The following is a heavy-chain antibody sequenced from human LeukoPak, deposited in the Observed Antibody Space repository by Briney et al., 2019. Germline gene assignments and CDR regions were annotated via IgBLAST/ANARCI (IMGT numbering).Heavy chain of an antibody. V-gene: IGHV1-24*01. Sequence: ASGKLSRKVFGYTITELSMPWVRQAPAQGLEWMGGFDTEDGETVYAQKDNGRVTMTEDTSTYTDYMELSRLRAEDTAVYFCENVGATVTTEYCFDTTGQRTLFT. CDR1: GYTITELS. CDR2: FDTEDGET. CDR3: ENVGATVTTEYCFDT. D-gene: IGHD4-17*01. J-gene: IGHJ5*02.